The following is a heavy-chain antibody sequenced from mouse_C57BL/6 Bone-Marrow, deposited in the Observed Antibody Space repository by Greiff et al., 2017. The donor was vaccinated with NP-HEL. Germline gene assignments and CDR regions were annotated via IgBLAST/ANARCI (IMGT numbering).Heavy chain of an antibody. CDR3: ARRTYGYGSSYAFDY. CDR2: ISGGGGNT. V-gene: IGHV5-9*01. CDR1: GFTFSSYT. D-gene: IGHD1-1*01. Sequence: EVKVVESGGGLVKPGGSLKLSCAASGFTFSSYTMSWVRQTPEKRLEWVATISGGGGNTYYPDRVKGRFTISRDNAKNTLYLQMSSLRSEDTALYYCARRTYGYGSSYAFDYWGQGTTLTVSS. J-gene: IGHJ2*01.